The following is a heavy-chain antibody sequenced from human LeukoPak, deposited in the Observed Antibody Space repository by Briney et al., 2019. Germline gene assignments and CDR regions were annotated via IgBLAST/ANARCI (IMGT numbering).Heavy chain of an antibody. D-gene: IGHD2-2*01. CDR3: ARSPIAHIVVVPAAFFDY. CDR1: GFTFSSYG. J-gene: IGHJ4*02. V-gene: IGHV3-33*01. CDR2: IWYDGSNK. Sequence: GGSLRLSCAASGFTFSSYGMHWVRQAPGKGLEGVAVIWYDGSNKYYADSVKGRFTISRDNSKNTLYLQMNSLRAEDTAVYYCARSPIAHIVVVPAAFFDYWGQGTLVTVSS.